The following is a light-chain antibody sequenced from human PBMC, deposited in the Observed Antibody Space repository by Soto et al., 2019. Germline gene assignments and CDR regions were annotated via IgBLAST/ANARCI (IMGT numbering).Light chain of an antibody. Sequence: QSALTQPASVSGSPGQAITISCTGTGSDVGGYNYVSWYQQHPGKAPKVMIYDVSNRPSGVSNRFSGSKSGNTASLTISGLQAEDEADYYCSSSTSASTPLVFGGGTK. J-gene: IGLJ2*01. CDR1: GSDVGGYNY. CDR2: DVS. V-gene: IGLV2-14*01. CDR3: SSSTSASTPLV.